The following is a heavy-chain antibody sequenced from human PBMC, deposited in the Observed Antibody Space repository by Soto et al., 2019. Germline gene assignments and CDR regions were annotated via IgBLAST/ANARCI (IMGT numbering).Heavy chain of an antibody. CDR2: IYHSGST. J-gene: IGHJ4*02. Sequence: SETLSLTCDASGVSIGSGGYSWSWIRQPPGKGLEWIGYIYHSGSTYYNPSLKSRVTISVDTSKNQFSLKLNSMTAADTAVYYCARHNYGSGSTYFDYWGQGTLVTVSS. V-gene: IGHV4-30-2*01. CDR1: GVSIGSGGYS. CDR3: ARHNYGSGSTYFDY. D-gene: IGHD3-10*01.